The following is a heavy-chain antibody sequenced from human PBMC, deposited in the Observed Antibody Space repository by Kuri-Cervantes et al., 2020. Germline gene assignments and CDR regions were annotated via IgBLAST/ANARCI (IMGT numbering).Heavy chain of an antibody. CDR2: ISSSGSTI. CDR3: ARDFDGSGYFSYCDY. J-gene: IGHJ4*02. Sequence: GESLKISCAASGFTFSSYAMSWVRQAPGKGLEWVSYISSSGSTIYYADSVKGRFTISRDNLKNTLDLQMNSLRAEDTAVYYCARDFDGSGYFSYCDYWGQGTLVTVSS. CDR1: GFTFSSYA. V-gene: IGHV3-48*01. D-gene: IGHD3-22*01.